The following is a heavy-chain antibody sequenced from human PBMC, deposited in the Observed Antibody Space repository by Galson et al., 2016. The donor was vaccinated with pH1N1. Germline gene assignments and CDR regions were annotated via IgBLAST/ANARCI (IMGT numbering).Heavy chain of an antibody. CDR3: ARDRVALTGIFDY. D-gene: IGHD3-10*01. CDR1: GGSIRSSSYY. V-gene: IGHV4-39*07. J-gene: IGHJ4*02. CDR2: MYTSGTT. Sequence: ETLSLTCTVSGGSIRSSSYYWGWIRQPPGKGLEWIGRMYTSGTTTYNPSLESRVSISVDTSKNQFSLRLSSVTAADTAVYFCARDRVALTGIFDYWGQGALVTVSS.